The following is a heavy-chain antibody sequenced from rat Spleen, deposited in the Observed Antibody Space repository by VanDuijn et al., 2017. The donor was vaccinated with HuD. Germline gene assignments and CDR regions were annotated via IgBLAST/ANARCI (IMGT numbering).Heavy chain of an antibody. CDR3: TTGGYGGYVMDA. CDR1: GFTFNYYW. D-gene: IGHD1-11*01. Sequence: EVQLVESGGGLVHPGRSLKLSCVTSGFTFNYYWMTWIRQAPTKGLEWVASISYDGGSTYYRDSVKGRFTISRDNAKSSLYLQMDSLRSEDTATYYCTTGGYGGYVMDAWGQGASVTVSS. V-gene: IGHV5-20*01. J-gene: IGHJ4*01. CDR2: ISYDGGST.